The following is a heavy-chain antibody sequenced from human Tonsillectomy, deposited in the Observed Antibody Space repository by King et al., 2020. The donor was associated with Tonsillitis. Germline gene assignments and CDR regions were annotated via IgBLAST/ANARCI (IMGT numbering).Heavy chain of an antibody. CDR2: IYPGDADS. D-gene: IGHD3-10*01. CDR1: GYSFTSYW. Sequence: QLVQSGAEVKKPGESLKISCKGSGYSFTSYWIGWVRQMPGKGLEWWGIIYPGDADSRYSPSFQGQVTISADQSISTAYLQWSSLKASDTAMYYCARLNAGRGGLDAFDIWGQGTMVTVSS. J-gene: IGHJ3*02. CDR3: ARLNAGRGGLDAFDI. V-gene: IGHV5-51*01.